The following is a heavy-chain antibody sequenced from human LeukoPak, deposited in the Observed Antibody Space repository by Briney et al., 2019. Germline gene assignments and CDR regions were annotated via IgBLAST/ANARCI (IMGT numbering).Heavy chain of an antibody. D-gene: IGHD3-10*01. CDR3: ARAEEGGSGSYLIDY. V-gene: IGHV4-30-2*01. Sequence: SETLSLTCAVSGGSISSGGYSWSWIRQPPGEGLEWIGYIYHSGSTYYNPSLKSRVTISVDRSKNQFSLKLSSVTAADTAVYYCARAEEGGSGSYLIDYWGQGTLVTVSS. CDR2: IYHSGST. CDR1: GGSISSGGYS. J-gene: IGHJ4*02.